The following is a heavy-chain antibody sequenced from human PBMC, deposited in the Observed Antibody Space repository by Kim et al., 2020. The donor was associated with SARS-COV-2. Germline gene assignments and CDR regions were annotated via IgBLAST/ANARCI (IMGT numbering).Heavy chain of an antibody. J-gene: IGHJ4*02. CDR3: ARVKRYDFWSGYWSYFDY. Sequence: SETLSLTCAVYGGSFSGNYWSWIRKRPGKGLEWIGEINHSGSTNSNPSLKSRVTISVDTSKNQFSLQLSSVTAADTAVYYCARVKRYDFWSGYWSYFDYWGQGTLVTVSS. D-gene: IGHD3-3*01. V-gene: IGHV4-34*01. CDR1: GGSFSGNY. CDR2: INHSGST.